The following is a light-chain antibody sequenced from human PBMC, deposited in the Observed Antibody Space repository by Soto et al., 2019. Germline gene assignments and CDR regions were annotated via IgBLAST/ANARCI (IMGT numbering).Light chain of an antibody. J-gene: IGKJ4*01. CDR1: QGISRW. Sequence: DIPICLCLSTTSPSLAARATLACPASQGISRWLAWYQQRPGKAAKLLIYDASTLHSGVSSRFSGSGSGTDFTLTISSLQPDDFATYYCQQYTVYPLTFGGGTKVDIK. CDR3: QQYTVYPLT. V-gene: IGKV1-5*01. CDR2: DAS.